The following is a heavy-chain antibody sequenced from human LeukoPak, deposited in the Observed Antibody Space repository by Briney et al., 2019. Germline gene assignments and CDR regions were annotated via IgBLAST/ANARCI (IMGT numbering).Heavy chain of an antibody. V-gene: IGHV3-30-3*01. Sequence: GRSLRLSCAASGFTFSSYAMHWVRQAPGKGLEGVAVISYDGSNKYYADSVKGRFTISRDNSKNTLYLQMNSLRAEDTAVYYCARDNPGPGYGMDVWGQGTTVTVSS. CDR1: GFTFSSYA. CDR3: ARDNPGPGYGMDV. CDR2: ISYDGSNK. J-gene: IGHJ6*02.